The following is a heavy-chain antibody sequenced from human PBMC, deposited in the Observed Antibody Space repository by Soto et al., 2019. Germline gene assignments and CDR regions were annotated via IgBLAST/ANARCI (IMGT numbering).Heavy chain of an antibody. CDR1: TYSISSGFS. Sequence: PSETLSLTCSVSTYSISSGFSWGWIRQPPGKGLEWIGSIFHTGDTYYNPSLKSRITMSVDTSRNQFSLKLTSLTAADTAVYYCARDTNSLDPWGQGTLVTVSS. D-gene: IGHD1-1*01. CDR2: IFHTGDT. J-gene: IGHJ5*02. CDR3: ARDTNSLDP. V-gene: IGHV4-38-2*02.